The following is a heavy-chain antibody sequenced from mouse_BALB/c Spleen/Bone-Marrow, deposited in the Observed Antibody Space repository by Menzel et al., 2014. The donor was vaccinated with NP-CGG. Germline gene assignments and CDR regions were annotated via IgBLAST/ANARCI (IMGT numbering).Heavy chain of an antibody. V-gene: IGHV1-14*01. Sequence: SGPELVKPGASVKMSCKASGYTFTSYVMHWVKQKPGQGLEWIGYINPYNDGTKYNEKFKGKATLTSDKSSSTAYMELSSLTSEDSAVYYCARSGRYDGFAYWGQGTLVTVSA. CDR2: INPYNDGT. J-gene: IGHJ3*01. CDR1: GYTFTSYV. CDR3: ARSGRYDGFAY. D-gene: IGHD2-14*01.